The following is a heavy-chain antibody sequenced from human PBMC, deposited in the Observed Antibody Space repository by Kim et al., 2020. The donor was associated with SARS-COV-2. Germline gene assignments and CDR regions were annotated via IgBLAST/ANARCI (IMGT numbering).Heavy chain of an antibody. J-gene: IGHJ6*02. D-gene: IGHD4-17*01. Sequence: ASVKVSCKASGYTFTSYAMHWVRQAPGQRLEWMGWINAGNGNTKDSQKFQGRVTITRDTSASTAYMELSSLRSEDTAVYYCARENLCDYGDYSCGMDVWGQGTTVTVSS. CDR1: GYTFTSYA. CDR2: INAGNGNT. CDR3: ARENLCDYGDYSCGMDV. V-gene: IGHV1-3*01.